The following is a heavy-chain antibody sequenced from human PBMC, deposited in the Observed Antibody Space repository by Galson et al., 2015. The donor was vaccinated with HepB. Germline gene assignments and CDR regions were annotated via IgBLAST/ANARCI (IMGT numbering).Heavy chain of an antibody. CDR1: GFTFSSYS. J-gene: IGHJ4*03. CDR2: ISSSSSTI. Sequence: SLRLSCAASGFTFSSYSMNWVRQAPGKGLEWVSYISSSSSTIYYADSVKGRFTISRDNAKNSLYLQMNSLRAEDTAVYYCAREGASCYLDYWGQGTLVTVSS. CDR3: AREGASCYLDY. D-gene: IGHD1-26*01. V-gene: IGHV3-48*01.